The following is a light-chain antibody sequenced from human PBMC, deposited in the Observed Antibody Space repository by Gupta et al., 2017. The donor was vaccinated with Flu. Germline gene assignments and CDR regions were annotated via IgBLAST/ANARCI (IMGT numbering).Light chain of an antibody. V-gene: IGLV3-19*01. CDR2: GKN. Sequence: SSELTQDPAVSVALGQTVRITCQGDSLRSYYASWYQQKPGQAPVLLIYGKNNRHSGIPDRFSGSSSGNTASFTITGAQAEDEADYYCNSRDSRGNHLGVFGGGTKLTVL. CDR3: NSRDSRGNHLGV. J-gene: IGLJ3*02. CDR1: SLRSYY.